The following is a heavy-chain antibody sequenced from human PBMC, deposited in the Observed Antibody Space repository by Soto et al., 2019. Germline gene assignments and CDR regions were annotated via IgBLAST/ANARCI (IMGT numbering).Heavy chain of an antibody. Sequence: GASVKVSCKASGCTFSNYAINWVRQAPGQGLEWLGKIIPSYDSTNYAQKHQGRVTMTADTSTTTAYMELSSLRSDDTAVYFCARDPANMYGGDSFDYWGQGTLVTVSS. J-gene: IGHJ4*02. V-gene: IGHV1-18*01. CDR3: ARDPANMYGGDSFDY. CDR2: IIPSYDST. D-gene: IGHD2-21*01. CDR1: GCTFSNYA.